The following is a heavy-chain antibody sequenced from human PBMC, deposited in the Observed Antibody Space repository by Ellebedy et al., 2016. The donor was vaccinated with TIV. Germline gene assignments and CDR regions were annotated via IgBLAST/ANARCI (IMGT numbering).Heavy chain of an antibody. CDR2: IISFFGTA. Sequence: AASVKVSCKASGGTLSSYAISWVRQAPGQGLEWMGVIISFFGTANYAQKFQGRVTITADESTSTAYLELSSLRSEDTAVYYCSRSRRRVVRGAKEYYYDGMDVWGQGTTVTVSS. D-gene: IGHD3-10*01. CDR1: GGTLSSYA. CDR3: SRSRRRVVRGAKEYYYDGMDV. V-gene: IGHV1-69*13. J-gene: IGHJ6*02.